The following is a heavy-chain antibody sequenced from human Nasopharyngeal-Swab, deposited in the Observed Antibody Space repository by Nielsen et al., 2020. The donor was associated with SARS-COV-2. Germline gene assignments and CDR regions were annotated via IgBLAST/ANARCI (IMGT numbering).Heavy chain of an antibody. Sequence: WVRQAPGQGLEWMGWISAYNGNTNYAQKLQGRVTMTTDTSTSTAYVELRSLRSDDTAVYYCAKVRGGYSGSWYDYWGQGTLVTVSS. CDR2: ISAYNGNT. D-gene: IGHD6-13*01. V-gene: IGHV1-18*01. J-gene: IGHJ4*02. CDR3: AKVRGGYSGSWYDY.